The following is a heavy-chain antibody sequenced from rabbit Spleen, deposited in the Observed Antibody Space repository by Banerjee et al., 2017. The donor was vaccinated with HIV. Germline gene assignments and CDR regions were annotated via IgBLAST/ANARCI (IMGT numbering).Heavy chain of an antibody. CDR1: GFDFSRFG. CDR2: IDPIFGGT. D-gene: IGHD4-1*01. CDR3: VRNSGWGDAIDP. Sequence: QEQLVESGGGLVQPGGSLTLSCKASGFDFSRFGVSWVRQAPGKGLEWIGYIDPIFGGTYYASWVNGRFTISRHNAQNTLFLQLNSLTVADTATYFCVRNSGWGDAIDPWGQGTLVTVS. J-gene: IGHJ2*01. V-gene: IGHV1S47*01.